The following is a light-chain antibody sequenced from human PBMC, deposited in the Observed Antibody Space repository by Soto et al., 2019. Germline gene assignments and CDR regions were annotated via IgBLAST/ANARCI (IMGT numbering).Light chain of an antibody. J-gene: IGKJ1*01. Sequence: EIVMTQSPATLSLSPGESATLACRASQSVNSNLAWYQQKPGQAPRLLIYGASSRATDIPARFSGSGSGTESTLTISSLQSEDFAVYYYQQYNTRPRTFGQGTKVEIK. CDR1: QSVNSN. V-gene: IGKV3-15*01. CDR3: QQYNTRPRT. CDR2: GAS.